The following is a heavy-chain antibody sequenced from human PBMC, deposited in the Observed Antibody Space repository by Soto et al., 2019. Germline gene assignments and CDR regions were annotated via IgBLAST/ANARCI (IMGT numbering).Heavy chain of an antibody. J-gene: IGHJ5*02. V-gene: IGHV4-59*01. CDR2: IYHSGIT. Sequence: SETLSLTCTVSGASISSYYWTWLRQPPGKGLEWIGYIYHSGITSSNPSLKSRLTMSVDTSKNQFSLNLISVTAADTAVYYCARDLTVGGFFDPWGQGTLVTVSS. CDR1: GASISSYY. CDR3: ARDLTVGGFFDP. D-gene: IGHD2-21*02.